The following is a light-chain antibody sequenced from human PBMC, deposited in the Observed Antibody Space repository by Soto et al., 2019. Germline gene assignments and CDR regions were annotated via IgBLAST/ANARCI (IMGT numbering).Light chain of an antibody. CDR2: DDD. CDR1: SSNIGGNS. Sequence: QSVLTQPPSVSAAPGQKVTISCSGSSSNIGGNSVSWYQQLPATAPKLLIYDDDKRPSGIPDRFSGSKFGTSATLGITGFRTGDEADYYCGSWDSSLSAYVFGTGTKVTVL. V-gene: IGLV1-51*01. CDR3: GSWDSSLSAYV. J-gene: IGLJ1*01.